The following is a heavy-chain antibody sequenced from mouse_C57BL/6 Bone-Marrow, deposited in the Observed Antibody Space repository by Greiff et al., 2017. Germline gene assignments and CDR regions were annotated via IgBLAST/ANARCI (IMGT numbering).Heavy chain of an antibody. Sequence: QVQLQQSGAELVRPGASVKLSCKASGYTFTSYGISWVKQRPGQGLEWIGEIYPRSGNTYYNEKFKGKATLTADKSSSTAYMELRSLTSEDSAVYFCAREDRVAATHSYFDVWGTGTTVTVSS. CDR3: AREDRVAATHSYFDV. CDR2: IYPRSGNT. V-gene: IGHV1-81*01. J-gene: IGHJ1*03. CDR1: GYTFTSYG. D-gene: IGHD1-1*01.